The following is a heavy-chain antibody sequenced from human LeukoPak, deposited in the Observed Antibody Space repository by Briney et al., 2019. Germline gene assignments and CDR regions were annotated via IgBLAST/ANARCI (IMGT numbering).Heavy chain of an antibody. Sequence: SETLSLTCTVSGDSISSYYWSWIRQPPGKGLEWIGYIYDSGSTNYNPSLKSRVPISVDTSKNQFSLKLSSVTAADTAVYYCASGNRYYDILTGDYYYNGMDVWGQGTTVTVS. D-gene: IGHD3-9*01. CDR2: IYDSGST. J-gene: IGHJ6*02. V-gene: IGHV4-59*01. CDR1: GDSISSYY. CDR3: ASGNRYYDILTGDYYYNGMDV.